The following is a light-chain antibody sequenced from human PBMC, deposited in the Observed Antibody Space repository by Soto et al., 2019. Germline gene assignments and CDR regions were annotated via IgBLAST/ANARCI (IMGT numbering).Light chain of an antibody. CDR2: DVS. V-gene: IGLV2-11*01. J-gene: IGLJ2*01. CDR3: CSYAGSYTLRV. Sequence: QSALTQPRSVSGSPGQSVTISCTGTSSDVGGYNYVSWYQQHPGKAPKLMIYDVSKRPSGVPDRFSGSKSGNTASLTISGPQAEDEADYYCCSYAGSYTLRVFGGGTKLTVL. CDR1: SSDVGGYNY.